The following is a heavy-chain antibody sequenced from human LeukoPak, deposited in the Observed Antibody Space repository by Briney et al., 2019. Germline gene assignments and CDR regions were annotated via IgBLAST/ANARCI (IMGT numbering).Heavy chain of an antibody. CDR1: GFTFSSYA. V-gene: IGHV3-23*01. Sequence: GGSLRLSCAASGFTFSSYAMSWVRQAPGKGLEWVSAISGSGGSTYYADSVKGRFTISRDNSKNTLYLQMNSLRAEDTAVYYCAKDVLRYFDWLLPFDYWGQGTLVTVSS. J-gene: IGHJ4*02. CDR3: AKDVLRYFDWLLPFDY. CDR2: ISGSGGST. D-gene: IGHD3-9*01.